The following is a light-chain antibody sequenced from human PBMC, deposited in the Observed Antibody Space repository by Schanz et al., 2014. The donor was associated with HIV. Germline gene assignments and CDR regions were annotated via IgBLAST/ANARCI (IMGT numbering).Light chain of an antibody. V-gene: IGKV1-17*01. Sequence: DIQLTQSPASLSASVGDRVTITCRASQGIGNDLGWYQQRPGKAPKRLIYAASTLQSGVPSRFVGGGSGTEFTLTISGLQPEDFATYYCQQYKDNSLHTFGQGTKVEI. CDR3: QQYKDNSLHT. CDR1: QGIGND. J-gene: IGKJ2*01. CDR2: AAS.